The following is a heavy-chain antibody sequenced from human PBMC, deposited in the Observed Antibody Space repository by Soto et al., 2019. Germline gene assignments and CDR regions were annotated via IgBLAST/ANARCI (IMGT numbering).Heavy chain of an antibody. Sequence: QVQLQESGPGLVKPSQTLSLTCTVSGGSISSGDYYWSWIRQPPGKGLEWIGYIYYSGSTYYNPYLKIRVTLPVATSKNQFSRKLSSVTDADTAVYYCASQSPPQEENYYYYYGMDVWGQGTTVTVSS. J-gene: IGHJ6*02. V-gene: IGHV4-30-4*01. CDR3: ASQSPPQEENYYYYYGMDV. CDR1: GGSISSGDYY. CDR2: IYYSGST.